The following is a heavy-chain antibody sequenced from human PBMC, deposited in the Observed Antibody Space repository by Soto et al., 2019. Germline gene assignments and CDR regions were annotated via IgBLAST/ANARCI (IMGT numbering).Heavy chain of an antibody. D-gene: IGHD3-9*01. CDR1: GLTLSDQY. V-gene: IGHV3-72*01. CDR2: TRDKPNSYTT. J-gene: IGHJ4*02. CDR3: GRPVTGSGPIDY. Sequence: EVQLVESGGGLVQPGGSLRLYCAASGLTLSDQYMDWVRQARGKGLEWVGRTRDKPNSYTTEYAASVKGRFTISRDDSKNSLYLQMNSLKTEDTAVYFCGRPVTGSGPIDYWGQGALVIVSS.